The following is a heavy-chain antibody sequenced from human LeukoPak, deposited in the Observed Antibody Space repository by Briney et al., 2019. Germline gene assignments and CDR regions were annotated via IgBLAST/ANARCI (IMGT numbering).Heavy chain of an antibody. J-gene: IGHJ4*02. CDR2: IYYSGST. V-gene: IGHV4-59*01. D-gene: IGHD3-22*01. CDR1: GGSISSYY. Sequence: SETLSLICTVSGGSISSYYWSWIRQPPGKGLEWIGYIYYSGSTNYNPSLKSRVTISVDTSKNQFSLKLSSVTAADTAVYYCASYSYYYDSSGYFDYWGQGTLVTVSS. CDR3: ASYSYYYDSSGYFDY.